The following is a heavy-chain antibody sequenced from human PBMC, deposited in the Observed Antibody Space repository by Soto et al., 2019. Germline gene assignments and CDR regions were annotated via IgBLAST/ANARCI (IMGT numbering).Heavy chain of an antibody. CDR2: IYPGDSDT. V-gene: IGHV5-51*01. CDR1: GYSFTSYW. D-gene: IGHD4-4*01. Sequence: PGESLKISCKGSGYSFTSYWIGWVRQMPGKGLEWMGIIYPGDSDTRYSRSFQGQVTISADKSISTAYLQWSSLKASDTAMYDCARLTGDHSNPLGMDVGGQGTTVTVSS. CDR3: ARLTGDHSNPLGMDV. J-gene: IGHJ6*02.